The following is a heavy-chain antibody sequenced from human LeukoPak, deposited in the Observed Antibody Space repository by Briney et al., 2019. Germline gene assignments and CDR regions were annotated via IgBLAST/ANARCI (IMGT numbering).Heavy chain of an antibody. J-gene: IGHJ4*02. CDR3: ARPGPHYYDSGSFDY. V-gene: IGHV4-39*07. CDR2: IYYSGST. CDR1: DGSINTYY. D-gene: IGHD3-22*01. Sequence: SETLSLTCTVSDGSINTYYWSWIRQPPGKGLEWIGSIYYSGSTYYNPSLKSRVTISVDTSKNQSSLKLSSVTAADTAVYYCARPGPHYYDSGSFDYWGQGTLVTVSS.